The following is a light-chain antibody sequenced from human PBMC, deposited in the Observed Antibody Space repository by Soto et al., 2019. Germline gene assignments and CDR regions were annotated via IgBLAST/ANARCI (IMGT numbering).Light chain of an antibody. CDR2: KAS. CDR1: QNIRTS. J-gene: IGKJ1*01. V-gene: IGKV1-5*03. CDR3: QQYNNYPWT. Sequence: DIQMTQSASSLSASVGDRVTITCRAGQNIRTSLAWYQQKPGKAPNLLIYKASTLESGVPSRFSGSGSETEFSLTISSLQPDDFATYYCQQYNNYPWTFGQGTKVEIK.